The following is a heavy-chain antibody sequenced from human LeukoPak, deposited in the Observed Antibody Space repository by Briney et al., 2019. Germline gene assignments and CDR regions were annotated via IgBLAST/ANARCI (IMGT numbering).Heavy chain of an antibody. CDR3: ARSLRGAAHHFDY. Sequence: SETLSLTCTVSGGSISGSSYYWGWIRQPPGKGLEWIGSIYYSGNTYYNPSLKSRVTISVDTSKNPFSLKLSSVTAADTAVYYCARSLRGAAHHFDYWGQGTLVTVSS. V-gene: IGHV4-39*01. J-gene: IGHJ4*02. CDR2: IYYSGNT. D-gene: IGHD6-6*01. CDR1: GGSISGSSYY.